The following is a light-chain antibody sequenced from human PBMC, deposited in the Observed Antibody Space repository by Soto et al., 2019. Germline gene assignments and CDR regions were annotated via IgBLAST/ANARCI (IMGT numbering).Light chain of an antibody. V-gene: IGKV1-39*01. CDR1: QTISRY. Sequence: DIQMTQSPSSLSASVGDRVTITCRASQTISRYLNWYQQKPGKAPKLLIFAASSLQSGVQSRFSGSGSGTEFTLAISSLQPEDFATYYCQQSYNTLAFGPGTKVDIK. CDR2: AAS. J-gene: IGKJ3*01. CDR3: QQSYNTLA.